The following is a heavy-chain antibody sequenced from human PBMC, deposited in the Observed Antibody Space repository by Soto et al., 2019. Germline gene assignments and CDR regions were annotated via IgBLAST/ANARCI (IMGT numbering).Heavy chain of an antibody. D-gene: IGHD5-12*01. J-gene: IGHJ4*02. Sequence: EVQLVESGGGLVKPGGSLRLSCAASGFTFSNAWMSWVRQAPGKGLEWVGRIKSKTDGGTTDYAAPVKGRFTISRDDSKNTLYLQMNSLTTEDTAVYYCTTDLVRRDGYNLVPLGALPQQNGAIWGQGTLVTVSS. V-gene: IGHV3-15*01. CDR1: GFTFSNAW. CDR3: TTDLVRRDGYNLVPLGALPQQNGAI. CDR2: IKSKTDGGTT.